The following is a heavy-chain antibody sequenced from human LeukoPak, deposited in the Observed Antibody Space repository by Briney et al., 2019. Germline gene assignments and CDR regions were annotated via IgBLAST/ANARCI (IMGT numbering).Heavy chain of an antibody. CDR1: GVSISSSNSY. CDR3: VRQTGSGLFILP. V-gene: IGHV4-39*01. D-gene: IGHD3/OR15-3a*01. CDR2: IYYSGNT. Sequence: PSETLSLTCTVCGVSISSSNSYWGWIRQPPGKVLEWIGSIYYSGNTYYNASLKSQVSISIDTSKNQFSLRLTSVTAADTAVYYCVRQTGSGLFILPGGQGTLVTVSS. J-gene: IGHJ4*02.